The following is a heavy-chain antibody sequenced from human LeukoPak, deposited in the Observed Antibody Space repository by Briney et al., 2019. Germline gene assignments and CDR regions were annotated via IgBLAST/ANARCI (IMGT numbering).Heavy chain of an antibody. V-gene: IGHV3-30*18. D-gene: IGHD3-16*02. CDR1: GFTFSSYG. J-gene: IGHJ4*02. CDR2: ISYDGSNK. Sequence: GGSLRLSCAASGFTFSSYGMHWVRQAPGKGLEWVAVISYDGSNKYYADSVKGRFTISRDNSKNTLYLQMNSLRAEDTAVYYCAKGKFTFGGVIASALFDYWGQGTLVTVSS. CDR3: AKGKFTFGGVIASALFDY.